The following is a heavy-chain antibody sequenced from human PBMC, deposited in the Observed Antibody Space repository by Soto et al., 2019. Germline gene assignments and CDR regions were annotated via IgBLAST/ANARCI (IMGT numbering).Heavy chain of an antibody. Sequence: QVQLVQSGAEVKKPGASVKVSCKTSGYTFTNYALHWVRQAPGQTLEWMGWVNAGNGNTKYSQNFQDRLTITRDTSANTAYMELSSLRSEDTAVYYCARIPSGDCTSTGCYLYYFDYWGQGTLVTVSS. D-gene: IGHD2-2*01. CDR2: VNAGNGNT. CDR1: GYTFTNYA. V-gene: IGHV1-3*01. J-gene: IGHJ4*02. CDR3: ARIPSGDCTSTGCYLYYFDY.